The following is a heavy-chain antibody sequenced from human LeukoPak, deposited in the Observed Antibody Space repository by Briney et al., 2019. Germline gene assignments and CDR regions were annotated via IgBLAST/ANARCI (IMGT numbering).Heavy chain of an antibody. V-gene: IGHV4-34*01. J-gene: IGHJ4*02. CDR3: VRGYSGYDRGVFDY. CDR2: INHSGST. Sequence: SETLSLTCAVYGGSFSGYYWSWIRQPPGKGLEWIGEINHSGSTNYTPSLKSRVTISVDTSKNQFSLKLSSVTAADTAVYYCVRGYSGYDRGVFDYWGQGTLVTVSS. CDR1: GGSFSGYY. D-gene: IGHD5-12*01.